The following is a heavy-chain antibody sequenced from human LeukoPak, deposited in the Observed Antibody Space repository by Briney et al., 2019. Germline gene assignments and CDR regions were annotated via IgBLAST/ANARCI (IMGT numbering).Heavy chain of an antibody. Sequence: PSETLSLTCAVYGGSFSGYYWSWIRQPPGKGLEWIGYIYYSGSTNYNPSLKSRVTISVDTSKNQFSLKLSSVTAADTAVYYCARGRSYYYMDVWGKGTTVTISS. D-gene: IGHD5-24*01. J-gene: IGHJ6*03. CDR3: ARGRSYYYMDV. CDR1: GGSFSGYY. CDR2: IYYSGST. V-gene: IGHV4-59*01.